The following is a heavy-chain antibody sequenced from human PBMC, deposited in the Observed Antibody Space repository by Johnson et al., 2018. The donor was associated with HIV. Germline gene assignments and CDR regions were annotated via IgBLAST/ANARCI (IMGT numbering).Heavy chain of an antibody. CDR3: ARSGGVAGLDAFDI. J-gene: IGHJ3*02. V-gene: IGHV3-13*01. D-gene: IGHD3-16*01. CDR1: GFTFRSYD. Sequence: VQLVESGGGLGKPGGSLRLSCAASGFTFRSYDMHWVRQATGKGLEWVSAIGTAGDTYYPGSVTGRFTISRENAKNSLYLQMNSLRAEDTAVYYCARSGGVAGLDAFDIWGQGTMVTVSS. CDR2: IGTAGDT.